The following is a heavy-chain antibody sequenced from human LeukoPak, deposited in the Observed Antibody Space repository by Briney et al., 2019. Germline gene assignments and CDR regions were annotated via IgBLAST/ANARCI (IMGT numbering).Heavy chain of an antibody. CDR1: GFTFSYFE. CDR3: VSRSSWTYYMDV. CDR2: ISSSGSSI. D-gene: IGHD6-13*01. V-gene: IGHV3-48*03. Sequence: GGSLRLSCAASGFTFSYFEMNWVRQAPGKGLEWISYISSSGSSIYYADSVKGRFAISRDDAKSSFYLQMSGLRAEDTAIYYCVSRSSWTYYMDVWGKGITVSVSS. J-gene: IGHJ6*03.